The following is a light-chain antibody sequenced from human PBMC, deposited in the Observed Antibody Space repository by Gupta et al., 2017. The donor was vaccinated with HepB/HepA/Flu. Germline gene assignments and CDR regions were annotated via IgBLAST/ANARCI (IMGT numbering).Light chain of an antibody. CDR2: GVR. J-gene: IGLJ1*01. Sequence: QSALTQPASVSCSPGSSITIYCTGTSSDIGFYNYVSWYQQHPGKAPKLLISGVRKRPPGVSDRFSGSKSDYTASLPISGLQAEDEADYYCISSTTSTSYVFGTGTKVTVL. V-gene: IGLV2-14*03. CDR3: ISSTTSTSYV. CDR1: SSDIGFYNY.